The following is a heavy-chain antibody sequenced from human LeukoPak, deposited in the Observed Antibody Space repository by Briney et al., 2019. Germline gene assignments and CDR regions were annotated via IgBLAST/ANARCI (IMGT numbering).Heavy chain of an antibody. Sequence: PGGSLRLSCEVSGFIFSSYWMSWVRQAPGKGPEWVAHIRQDGSEKYYVDSVKGRFTISRDNAKNSLYLQMNSLRAEDTAVYYCAGGPHYYFDYWGQGTLVTVSS. CDR1: GFIFSSYW. CDR2: IRQDGSEK. V-gene: IGHV3-7*01. J-gene: IGHJ4*02. CDR3: AGGPHYYFDY.